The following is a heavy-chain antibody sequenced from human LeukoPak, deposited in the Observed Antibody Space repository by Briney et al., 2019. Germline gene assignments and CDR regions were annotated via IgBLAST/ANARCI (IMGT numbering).Heavy chain of an antibody. V-gene: IGHV1-2*02. D-gene: IGHD6-13*01. J-gene: IGHJ4*02. CDR3: ARASDTGYSSSWYEGGYYFDY. CDR1: GYTFTGYY. Sequence: ASVKVSCKASGYTFTGYYLHWVRQAPGQGLEWMGWINPSGGTNYAQKFQGRVTMTRDTSISTAFMELSRLRSDDTAVYYCARASDTGYSSSWYEGGYYFDYWGQGTLVTVSS. CDR2: INPSGGT.